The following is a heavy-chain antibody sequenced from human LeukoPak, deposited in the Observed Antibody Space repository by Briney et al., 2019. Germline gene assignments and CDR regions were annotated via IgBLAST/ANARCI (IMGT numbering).Heavy chain of an antibody. D-gene: IGHD5-18*01. V-gene: IGHV1-3*01. CDR2: INAGNGNT. CDR3: ARRSLDTAMVSDAFDI. CDR1: GYTFTSYA. J-gene: IGHJ3*02. Sequence: ASVKVPCKASGYTFTSYAMHWVRQAPGQRLEWMGWINAGNGNTKCSQKFQGRVTITRDTSASTAYMELSSLRSEDTAVYYCARRSLDTAMVSDAFDIWGQGTMVTVSS.